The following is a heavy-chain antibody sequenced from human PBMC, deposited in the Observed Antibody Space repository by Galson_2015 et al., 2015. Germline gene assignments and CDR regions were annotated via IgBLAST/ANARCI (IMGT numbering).Heavy chain of an antibody. D-gene: IGHD4-17*01. Sequence: SLRLSCAASGFTFSSYRMNWVRQAPGKGLEWVSSISSSSSYIYYADSVKGRFTISRDNAKNSLYLQMNSLRAEDTAVYYCARHGDIDAFDIWGQGTMVTVSS. J-gene: IGHJ3*02. V-gene: IGHV3-21*01. CDR3: ARHGDIDAFDI. CDR1: GFTFSSYR. CDR2: ISSSSSYI.